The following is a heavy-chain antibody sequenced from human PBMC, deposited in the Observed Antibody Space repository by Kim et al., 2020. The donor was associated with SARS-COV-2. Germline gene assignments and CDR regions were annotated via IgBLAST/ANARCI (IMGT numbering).Heavy chain of an antibody. CDR2: ISSSGSTI. Sequence: GGSLRLSCAASGFTFSSYEMNWVRQAPGKGLEWVSYISSSGSTIYYADSVKGRFTISRDNAKNSLYLQMNSLRAEDTAVYYCARGPPDIVVVVAAPFPFDPWGQGTLVTVSS. J-gene: IGHJ5*02. D-gene: IGHD2-15*01. V-gene: IGHV3-48*03. CDR1: GFTFSSYE. CDR3: ARGPPDIVVVVAAPFPFDP.